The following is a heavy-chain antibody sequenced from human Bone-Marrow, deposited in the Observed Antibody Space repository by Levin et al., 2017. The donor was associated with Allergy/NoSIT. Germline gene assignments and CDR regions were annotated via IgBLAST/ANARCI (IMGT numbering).Heavy chain of an antibody. Sequence: EASVKVSCKASGYTFTSYGISWVRQAPGQGLEWMGWISAYNGNTNYAQKLQGRVTMTTDTSTSTAYMELRSLRSDDTAVYYCARVKSWSSSWYGAGFDYWGQGTLVTVSS. D-gene: IGHD6-13*01. CDR1: GYTFTSYG. CDR2: ISAYNGNT. CDR3: ARVKSWSSSWYGAGFDY. V-gene: IGHV1-18*01. J-gene: IGHJ4*02.